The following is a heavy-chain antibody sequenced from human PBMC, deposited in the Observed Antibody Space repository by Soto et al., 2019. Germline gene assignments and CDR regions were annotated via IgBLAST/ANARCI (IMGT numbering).Heavy chain of an antibody. CDR2: IIPIFGTA. D-gene: IGHD2-15*01. J-gene: IGHJ6*02. Sequence: QVQLVQSGAEVQKPGSSVKVSCKAPGGTFSSYAISWVRQAPGQGLEWMGGIIPIFGTANYAQKFQGRVTITADESTSTGYMELSSLRSEDTAVYYCARSQGGSSSLDIYYYSYYGMDVWGQGTTVTVSS. CDR1: GGTFSSYA. CDR3: ARSQGGSSSLDIYYYSYYGMDV. V-gene: IGHV1-69*01.